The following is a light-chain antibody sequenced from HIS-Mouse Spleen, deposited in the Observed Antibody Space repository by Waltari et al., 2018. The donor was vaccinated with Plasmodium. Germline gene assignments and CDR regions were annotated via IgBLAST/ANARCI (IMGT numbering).Light chain of an antibody. CDR2: EDS. CDR1: DLPQKY. CDR3: YATDSSGNHRV. Sequence: SELTQPPPVSVSPAQTARNTSSGDDLPQKYAYWYQQKSGQAPVLVIYEDSKRPAGNPERFSGSSSGTMATLTISGAQVEDEADYYCYATDSSGNHRVFGGGTKLTVL. V-gene: IGLV3-10*01. J-gene: IGLJ3*02.